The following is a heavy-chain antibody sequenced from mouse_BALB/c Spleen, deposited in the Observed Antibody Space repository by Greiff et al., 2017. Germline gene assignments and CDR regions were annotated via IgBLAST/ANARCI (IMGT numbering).Heavy chain of an antibody. CDR3: AREEGVYYGYDY. V-gene: IGHV5-6-5*01. CDR1: GFTFSSYA. CDR2: ISSGGST. Sequence: EVKVVESGGGLVKPGGSLKLSCAGSGFTFSSYAMPWVRQTPEKRLEWVASISSGGSTYYPDSVKGRFTISSDNARNILYLQMSSLRSEDTAMYYCAREEGVYYGYDYWGQGTTLTVSS. J-gene: IGHJ2*01. D-gene: IGHD1-2*01.